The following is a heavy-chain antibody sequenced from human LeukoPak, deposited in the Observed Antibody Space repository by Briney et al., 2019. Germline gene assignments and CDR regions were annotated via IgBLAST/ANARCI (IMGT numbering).Heavy chain of an antibody. J-gene: IGHJ4*02. CDR2: ISSSGSTI. Sequence: GGSLRLSCAASGFTFSSYEMNWVRQAPGKGLEWVSYISSSGSTIYYADSVKGRFTISRDNAKNTLYLQMNSLRAEDTAVYFCAGSGWETHFDHWGQGTLVTVSS. D-gene: IGHD6-19*01. CDR3: AGSGWETHFDH. V-gene: IGHV3-48*03. CDR1: GFTFSSYE.